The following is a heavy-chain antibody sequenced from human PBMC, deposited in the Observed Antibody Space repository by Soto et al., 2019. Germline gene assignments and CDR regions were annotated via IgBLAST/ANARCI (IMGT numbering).Heavy chain of an antibody. J-gene: IGHJ4*02. CDR2: IYYSGST. CDR3: ASTRDGYNLGFDY. CDR1: GGSVSSGSYY. D-gene: IGHD5-12*01. Sequence: LTCTVSGGSVSSGSYYWSWIRQPPGKGLEWIGYIYYSGSTNYNPSLKSRVTISVDTSRNQFSLKLSSVTAADTAVYYCASTRDGYNLGFDYWGQGTLVTVSS. V-gene: IGHV4-61*01.